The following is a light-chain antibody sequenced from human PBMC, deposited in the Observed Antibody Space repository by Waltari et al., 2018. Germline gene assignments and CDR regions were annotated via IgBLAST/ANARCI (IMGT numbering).Light chain of an antibody. J-gene: IGKJ4*01. CDR3: QQYGSSPLT. CDR1: QSVSSSY. V-gene: IGKV3-20*01. Sequence: EIVLTQSPGTLSLSPGERATLSCRASQSVSSSYLACYQQKPGQAPRLLIYGASIRATGIPDRFSGSASGTDFTLTISRLEPEEFAVYYCQQYGSSPLTFGGGTKVEIK. CDR2: GAS.